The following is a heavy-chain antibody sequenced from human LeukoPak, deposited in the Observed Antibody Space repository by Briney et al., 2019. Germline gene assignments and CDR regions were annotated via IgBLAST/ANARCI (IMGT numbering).Heavy chain of an antibody. D-gene: IGHD4-11*01. CDR3: ATGPNYRNYMTD. CDR2: ISYDGSNK. Sequence: QPGGSLRLSCAASGFTFSTYGMHWVRQAPGKGLEWVAVISYDGSNKFYADSVKGRFTISRDNSKNTLYLQMNSLRPEDTAVYYCATGPNYRNYMTDWGQGTLVTVSS. J-gene: IGHJ4*02. V-gene: IGHV3-30*19. CDR1: GFTFSTYG.